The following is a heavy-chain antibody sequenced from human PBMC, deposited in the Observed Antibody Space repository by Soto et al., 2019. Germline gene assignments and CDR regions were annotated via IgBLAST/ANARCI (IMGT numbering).Heavy chain of an antibody. CDR3: ARSNGDYGDY. D-gene: IGHD4-17*01. V-gene: IGHV4-59*01. J-gene: IGHJ4*02. CDR1: GDSISSDY. CDR2: IYYSGST. Sequence: SETLSVTCTVSGDSISSDYWSWIRQPPGKGLEWIGYIYYSGSTNYNPSLKSRVTISVDTSKNQFSLKLSSVTAADTAVYYCARSNGDYGDYWSQGTQVTVSS.